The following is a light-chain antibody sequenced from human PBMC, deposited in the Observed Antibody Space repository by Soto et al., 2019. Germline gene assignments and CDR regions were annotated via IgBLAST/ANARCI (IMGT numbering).Light chain of an antibody. CDR3: SSYTSGTTHLV. CDR1: SLDVGGYIY. Sequence: QSGLTQPAAGSGSPGQSITISCTGTSLDVGGYIYVSWYQQHPGKAPKLMIYEVSYRPSGVSNRFSGSKSGNTASLTISGLEAEDEADYYCSSYTSGTTHLVFGTGTQVTV. CDR2: EVS. V-gene: IGLV2-14*01. J-gene: IGLJ1*01.